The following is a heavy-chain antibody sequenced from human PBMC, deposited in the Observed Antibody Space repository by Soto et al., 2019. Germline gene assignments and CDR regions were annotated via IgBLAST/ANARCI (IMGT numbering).Heavy chain of an antibody. Sequence: PSETLSLTCTFSVASIISIRSYWCCFLQPPWKGLDLIVSFYYTGGTYSTYYNPSLKSRVTISVDTSKSQFSLNLRSVTAADTAVYYCASPRQGNYDFLSGYYALDYWGQGTLVTV. V-gene: IGHV4-39*01. CDR1: VASIISIRSY. CDR3: ASPRQGNYDFLSGYYALDY. J-gene: IGHJ4*02. D-gene: IGHD3-3*01. CDR2: FYYTGGT.